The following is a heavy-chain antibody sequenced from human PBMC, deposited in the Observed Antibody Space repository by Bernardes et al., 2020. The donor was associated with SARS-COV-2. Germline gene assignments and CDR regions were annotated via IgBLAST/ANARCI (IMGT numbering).Heavy chain of an antibody. J-gene: IGHJ5*01. CDR1: GYTFTGYY. CDR2: VNPNSDGT. CDR3: ARERRENNKYDCFDS. V-gene: IGHV1-2*02. Sequence: ASVKVSCKASGYTFTGYYIHWVRQAPGQGLEWMGWVNPNSDGTNYVQYHAQKFQGRVTMTRDTSISTAFMELSGLRSDDTAVYYCARERRENNKYDCFDSWGQGSLVTVSS. D-gene: IGHD1-1*01.